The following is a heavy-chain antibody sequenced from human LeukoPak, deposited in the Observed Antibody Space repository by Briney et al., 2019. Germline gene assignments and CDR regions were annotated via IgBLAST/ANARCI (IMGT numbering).Heavy chain of an antibody. J-gene: IGHJ4*02. D-gene: IGHD3-22*01. V-gene: IGHV3-23*01. CDR2: ISGSGGSK. CDR3: AKVMIVVVITTTGCFDY. CDR1: GFTFSSYA. Sequence: GGSLRLSCAASGFTFSSYAMSWVRQAPGKGLEWVSAISGSGGSKYYADSVKGRFTISRDNSKNTLYLQMNSLRAEDTAVYYCAKVMIVVVITTTGCFDYWGQGTLVTVSS.